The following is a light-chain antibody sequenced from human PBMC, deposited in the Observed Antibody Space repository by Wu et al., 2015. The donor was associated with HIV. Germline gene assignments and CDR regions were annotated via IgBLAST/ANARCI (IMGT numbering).Light chain of an antibody. V-gene: IGKV3-20*01. J-gene: IGKJ5*01. CDR1: QSFDTNF. Sequence: EVVLTQSPGTLSLSPGERATLSCRASQSFDTNFLSWFQQKPGQPPRLLIYGTSSRAIGTPARFSGSGSGADFTLIINRLEPEDFAVYYCQHYGSSPRFGQGTRLEIK. CDR3: QHYGSSPR. CDR2: GTS.